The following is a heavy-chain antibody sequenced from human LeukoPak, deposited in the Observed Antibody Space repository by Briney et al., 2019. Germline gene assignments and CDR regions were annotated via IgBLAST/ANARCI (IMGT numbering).Heavy chain of an antibody. CDR2: ISSSSSYI. V-gene: IGHV3-21*01. J-gene: IGHJ4*02. Sequence: TSETLSLTCAVYGGSFSSYYWSWIRQPPGKGLEWVAFISSSSSYIFYADSLKGRFTISRDNAKNSLYLQMNSLRADDTAVYYCARDLAYGDDGLWGQGTLVTVSS. CDR1: GGSFSSYY. CDR3: ARDLAYGDDGL. D-gene: IGHD4-17*01.